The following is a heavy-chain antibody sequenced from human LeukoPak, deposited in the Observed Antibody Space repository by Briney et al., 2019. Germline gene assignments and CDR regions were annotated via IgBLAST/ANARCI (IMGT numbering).Heavy chain of an antibody. V-gene: IGHV3-23*01. CDR2: ISGSGGST. CDR1: GFTFSSYA. CDR3: AKDKENMVRGAGGDY. Sequence: GGFLRLSCAASGFTFSSYAMSWVRQAPGKGLEWVSAISGSGGSTYYADSVKGRFTISRDNSNNTLYLQMNSLRAEDTAVYYCAKDKENMVRGAGGDYWGQGTLVTVSS. J-gene: IGHJ4*02. D-gene: IGHD3-10*01.